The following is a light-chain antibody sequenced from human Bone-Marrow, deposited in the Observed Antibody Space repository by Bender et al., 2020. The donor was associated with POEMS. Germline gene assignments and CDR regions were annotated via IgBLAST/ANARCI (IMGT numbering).Light chain of an antibody. Sequence: QSALTQPASVSGSPGQSITISCTGTSSDVGGSDFVSWYLQYPGKAPQLMIYDVTYRASGVSHRFSGSKSGNTASLTISGLQAEDEADFYCCSYAGSSTFVFGPGTKVTVL. CDR3: CSYAGSSTFV. CDR1: SSDVGGSDF. CDR2: DVT. J-gene: IGLJ1*01. V-gene: IGLV2-23*02.